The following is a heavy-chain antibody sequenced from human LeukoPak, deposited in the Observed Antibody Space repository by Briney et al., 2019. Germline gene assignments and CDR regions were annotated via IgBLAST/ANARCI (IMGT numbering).Heavy chain of an antibody. D-gene: IGHD2-21*02. Sequence: GGSLRLSCAASGFTFSSYSMNWVRQAPGKGLEWVSSISSSSSYIYYADSVKGRFTISRDNAKNSLYLQMNSLRAEDTAVYYCARDSSRYCGGDCYFEPYYMDVWGKGTTVTVSS. CDR3: ARDSSRYCGGDCYFEPYYMDV. CDR2: ISSSSSYI. CDR1: GFTFSSYS. J-gene: IGHJ6*03. V-gene: IGHV3-21*01.